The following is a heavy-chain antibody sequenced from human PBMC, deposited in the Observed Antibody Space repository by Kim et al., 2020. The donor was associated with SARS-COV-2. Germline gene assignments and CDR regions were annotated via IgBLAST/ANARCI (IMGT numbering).Heavy chain of an antibody. Sequence: ASVKVSCKASGYTFTSYGISWVRQAPGQGLEWMGWISAYNGNTNYAQKLQGRVTMTTDTSTSTAYMELRSLRSDDTAVYYCARVERWPPSGGMEILRPYYWGQGTLVTVSS. J-gene: IGHJ4*02. D-gene: IGHD3-3*01. CDR3: ARVERWPPSGGMEILRPYY. CDR2: ISAYNGNT. CDR1: GYTFTSYG. V-gene: IGHV1-18*01.